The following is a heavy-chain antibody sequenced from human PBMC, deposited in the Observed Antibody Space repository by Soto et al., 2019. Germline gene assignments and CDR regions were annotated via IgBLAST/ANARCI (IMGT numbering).Heavy chain of an antibody. J-gene: IGHJ6*02. CDR2: ISQSGTT. V-gene: IGHV4-4*02. Sequence: SETLSLTCAVSGASISSDNRWTWVRQPPGEGLEWIGEISQSGTTKYNPSLASRVTISVDKSKNQFSLRLTSMTAADTAVYYCAKKAPAALSLYYFSGLDVWGQGTTVTVYS. CDR3: AKKAPAALSLYYFSGLDV. D-gene: IGHD2-15*01. CDR1: GASISSDNR.